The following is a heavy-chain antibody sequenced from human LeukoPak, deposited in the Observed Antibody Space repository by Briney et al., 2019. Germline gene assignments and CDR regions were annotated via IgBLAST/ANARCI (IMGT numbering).Heavy chain of an antibody. CDR1: GGSIRNYY. J-gene: IGHJ4*02. CDR2: ISYSGST. CDR3: ARVGRGDYVWGSYSFDS. V-gene: IGHV4-59*01. D-gene: IGHD3-16*01. Sequence: SETLSLTCTVSGGSIRNYYWSWIRQPPGKGLEWIGYISYSGSTIYSPSLKSRVTISIDTSKNQFSLKVSSVTAADTAVYYCARVGRGDYVWGSYSFDSWGQGALVTVSS.